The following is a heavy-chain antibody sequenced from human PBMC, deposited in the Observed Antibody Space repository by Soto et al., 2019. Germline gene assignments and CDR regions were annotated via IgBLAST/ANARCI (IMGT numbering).Heavy chain of an antibody. CDR2: IIPIFGTA. V-gene: IGHV1-69*01. Sequence: QVQLVQSGAEVQKPGSSVKVSCKASGGTFSSYAISWVRQAPGQGLEWMGGIIPIFGTANYAQKFQGRVTITADESTSTAYMELSSLRSEDTAVYYCARVPITIFGVVIINDNWFDPWGQGTLVTVSS. D-gene: IGHD3-3*01. J-gene: IGHJ5*02. CDR1: GGTFSSYA. CDR3: ARVPITIFGVVIINDNWFDP.